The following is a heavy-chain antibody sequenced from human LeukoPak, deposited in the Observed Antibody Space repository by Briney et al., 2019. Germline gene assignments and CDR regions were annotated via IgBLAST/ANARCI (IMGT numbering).Heavy chain of an antibody. D-gene: IGHD3-10*02. CDR3: AELGITMIGGV. J-gene: IGHJ6*04. Sequence: GGSLRLSCAASGFTFSNYWMHWVRQAPGKGLEWVSYISSSGSTIYYADSVKGRFTIPRDNAKNSLYLQMNSLRAEDTAVYYCAELGITMIGGVWGKGTTVTISS. CDR2: ISSSGSTI. CDR1: GFTFSNYW. V-gene: IGHV3-48*04.